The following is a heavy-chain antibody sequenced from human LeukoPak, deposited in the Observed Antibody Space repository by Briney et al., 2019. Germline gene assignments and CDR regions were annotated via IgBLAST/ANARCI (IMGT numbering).Heavy chain of an antibody. J-gene: IGHJ5*02. Sequence: PSETLSLTCTVSGGSISSYYWSWIRQPPGKGLEWIGYIYYSGSTNYNPSLKSRVTISVDTSKNQFSLKLSSVTAADTAVYYCAGGTYDFWSGRPYNWFDPWGQGTLVTVSS. CDR1: GGSISSYY. CDR2: IYYSGST. D-gene: IGHD3-3*01. CDR3: AGGTYDFWSGRPYNWFDP. V-gene: IGHV4-59*01.